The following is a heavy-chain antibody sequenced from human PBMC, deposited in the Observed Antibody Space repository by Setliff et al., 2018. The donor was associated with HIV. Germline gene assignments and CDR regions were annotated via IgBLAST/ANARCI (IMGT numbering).Heavy chain of an antibody. CDR2: IRQDAANK. CDR1: GFTISNYW. V-gene: IGHV3-7*01. D-gene: IGHD3-10*01. CDR3: ARYGPASVIWFGYLDY. Sequence: GGSLRLSCVASGFTISNYWMAWVRQPPGKGLEWVADIRQDAANKYYLDSMEGRFTISVDTTKNQFYLKMDSVTAADTAFYYCARYGPASVIWFGYLDYWGPGMSVTVSS. J-gene: IGHJ4*02.